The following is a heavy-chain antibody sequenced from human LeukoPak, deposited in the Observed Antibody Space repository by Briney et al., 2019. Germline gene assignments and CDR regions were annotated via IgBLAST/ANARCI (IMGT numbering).Heavy chain of an antibody. V-gene: IGHV3-7*01. CDR2: IKQDGSEK. D-gene: IGHD1-26*01. CDR1: GFTFSSYW. CDR3: ASSGSYHYAFDY. J-gene: IGHJ4*02. Sequence: GGSLRLSCAASGFTFSSYWMSWVRQAPGKGLEGVANIKQDGSEKYYVDSVKGRFTISRDNAKNSLYLQMNSLRAEDTAVYYCASSGSYHYAFDYWGQGTLVTVSS.